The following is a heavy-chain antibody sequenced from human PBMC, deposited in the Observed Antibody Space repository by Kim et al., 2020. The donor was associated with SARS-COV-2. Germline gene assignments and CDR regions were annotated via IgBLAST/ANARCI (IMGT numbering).Heavy chain of an antibody. CDR2: IYSGGST. D-gene: IGHD6-13*01. J-gene: IGHJ4*02. CDR3: ARDKDGAAAGTGY. CDR1: GFTVSSNY. Sequence: GGSLRLSCEASGFTVSSNYMSWVRQAPGKGLEWVSLIYSGGSTYYADSVKGSFTISRDNSKNTLYLQMNSLGAEDTAVYYCARDKDGAAAGTGYWGQGTLVTVSS. V-gene: IGHV3-66*01.